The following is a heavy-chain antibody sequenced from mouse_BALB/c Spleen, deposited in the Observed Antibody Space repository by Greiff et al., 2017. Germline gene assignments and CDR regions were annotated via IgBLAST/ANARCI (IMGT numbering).Heavy chain of an antibody. CDR3: ARADWARYFDV. V-gene: IGHV1-7*01. Sequence: VQLVESGAELAKPGASVKMSCKASGYTFTSYWMHWVKQRPGQGLEWIGYINPSTGYTEYNQKFKDKATLTADKSSSTAYMQLSSLTSEDSAVYNCARADWARYFDVWGAGTTVTVSS. D-gene: IGHD4-1*01. CDR2: INPSTGYT. J-gene: IGHJ1*01. CDR1: GYTFTSYW.